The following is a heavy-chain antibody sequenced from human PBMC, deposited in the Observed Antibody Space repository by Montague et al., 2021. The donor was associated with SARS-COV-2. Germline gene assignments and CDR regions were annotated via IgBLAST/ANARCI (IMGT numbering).Heavy chain of an antibody. CDR2: IYSSGRT. Sequence: SLRLSCAASGFTVSRYYMSWVRQAPGKGLEWVSLIYSSGRTSYADPVKGRFTMSRDNSKNTPYLQMNSLGAEDTAVYYCARGFGESRDHWGQGTLVTVSS. CDR3: ARGFGESRDH. J-gene: IGHJ4*02. D-gene: IGHD3-10*01. V-gene: IGHV3-53*01. CDR1: GFTVSRYY.